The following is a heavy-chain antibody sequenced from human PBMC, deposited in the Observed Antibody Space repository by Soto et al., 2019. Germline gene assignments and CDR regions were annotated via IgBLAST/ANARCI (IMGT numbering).Heavy chain of an antibody. CDR1: GYTFTSYG. CDR2: ISAYNGNT. V-gene: IGHV1-18*01. D-gene: IGHD3-10*01. CDR3: ARDEYYYGSGSYYTGYDAFDI. Sequence: QVQLVQSGAEVKKPGASVKVSCKASGYTFTSYGISWVRQAPGQGLEWMGWISAYNGNTNYAQKLQGRVTMTTDTSTSTDYMELRSLRSDDTAVYYCARDEYYYGSGSYYTGYDAFDIWGQGTMVTVSS. J-gene: IGHJ3*02.